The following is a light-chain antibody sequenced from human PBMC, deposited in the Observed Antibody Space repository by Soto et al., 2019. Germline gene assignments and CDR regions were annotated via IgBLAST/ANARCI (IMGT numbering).Light chain of an antibody. CDR3: LQDNYNPLT. Sequence: AVQMTQSPSSLSASVGDRVTITCRASQGVGNDLAWYQQRPGKAPNLLIYHTSTLQSGVHSRFSGSGSGTDFTLTISSQQPEDFATYYCLQDNYNPLTFGGGTKVGIK. CDR2: HTS. V-gene: IGKV1-6*01. J-gene: IGKJ4*01. CDR1: QGVGND.